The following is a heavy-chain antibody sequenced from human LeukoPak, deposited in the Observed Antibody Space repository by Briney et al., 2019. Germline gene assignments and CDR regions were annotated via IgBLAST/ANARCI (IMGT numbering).Heavy chain of an antibody. J-gene: IGHJ4*02. V-gene: IGHV3-30*03. Sequence: GGSLRLSCAASGFTFSDYYMSWIRQAPGKGLEWVALISSNGGRKDYADSVKGRFTIDRDNSKNTVYLQMNSLRPDDTAIYFCARQEARDYYYEGLDYWGQGNLVTVSS. D-gene: IGHD3-22*01. CDR3: ARQEARDYYYEGLDY. CDR2: ISSNGGRK. CDR1: GFTFSDYY.